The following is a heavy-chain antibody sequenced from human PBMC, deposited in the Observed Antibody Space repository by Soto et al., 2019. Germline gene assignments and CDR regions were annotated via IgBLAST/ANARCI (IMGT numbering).Heavy chain of an antibody. CDR1: GDSVSSDSVA. CDR3: ARDKKYNNWSKWLDP. CDR2: TYYRSKWYN. J-gene: IGHJ5*02. D-gene: IGHD1-1*01. V-gene: IGHV6-1*01. Sequence: SQTLSLTCAISGDSVSSDSVAWNWIRQSPSRGLEWLGRTYYRSKWYNDYAVSVKSRITINSDTSKNQFSLHLNSVTPEDTAVYYCARDKKYNNWSKWLDPCGQGTLVTVSS.